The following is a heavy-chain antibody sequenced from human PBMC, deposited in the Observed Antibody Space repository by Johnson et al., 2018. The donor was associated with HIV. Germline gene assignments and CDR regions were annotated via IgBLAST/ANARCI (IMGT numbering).Heavy chain of an antibody. CDR2: ISTSGSTI. Sequence: QVQLVESGGGVVQPGRSLRLSCAASGFTFSDYYMSWIRQAPGKGLEWISYISTSGSTIYYADSVKGRFTISRDNAKNTLYLQMNSLKTEDSAVYYCTTGRPSSAAFDIWGQGTMVTVSS. J-gene: IGHJ3*02. CDR1: GFTFSDYY. CDR3: TTGRPSSAAFDI. V-gene: IGHV3-11*01.